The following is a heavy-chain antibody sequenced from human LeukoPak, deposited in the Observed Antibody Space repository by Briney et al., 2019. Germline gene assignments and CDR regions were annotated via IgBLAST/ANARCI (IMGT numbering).Heavy chain of an antibody. J-gene: IGHJ4*02. CDR1: GFTFSSFA. D-gene: IGHD3-16*01. Sequence: GGSLRLPCAASGFTFSSFAMSWIRQAPGKGLEWVSSVSTSGVGTYYADSVRGRFTISRDNSKNTVFLQMNSLRAEDSAVYYSAKDYAVGSIDYWGQGTLVTVSS. CDR2: VSTSGVGT. CDR3: AKDYAVGSIDY. V-gene: IGHV3-23*01.